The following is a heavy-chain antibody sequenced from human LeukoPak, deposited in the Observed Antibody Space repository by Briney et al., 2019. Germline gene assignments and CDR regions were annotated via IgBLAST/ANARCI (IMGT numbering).Heavy chain of an antibody. J-gene: IGHJ3*01. CDR3: AKAGVRYFDSSGLYAFDF. D-gene: IGHD3-22*01. Sequence: SETLSLTCAVSGGFISSTGYCWAWIRQPPGKGLEWIGSIYYSASTYHNTSLKSRITMSVDTSRNQFSLKLSSVDAADTAVYYCAKAGVRYFDSSGLYAFDFWGQGTTVTVSS. V-gene: IGHV4-39*01. CDR1: GGFISSTGYC. CDR2: IYYSAST.